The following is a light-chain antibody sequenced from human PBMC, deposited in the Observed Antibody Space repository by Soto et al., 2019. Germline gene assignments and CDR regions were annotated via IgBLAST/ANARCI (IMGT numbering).Light chain of an antibody. J-gene: IGKJ5*01. CDR3: QQYGSSPIT. V-gene: IGKV1-39*01. Sequence: DIQMTQSPSSLSASVGDRVTITCRASQSISSFLTWYQQKAGKAPKLLIYAASSLQSGVPSRFSGSGSGTDFTLTISSLQPEDFAVYYCQQYGSSPITFGQGTRLEIK. CDR1: QSISSF. CDR2: AAS.